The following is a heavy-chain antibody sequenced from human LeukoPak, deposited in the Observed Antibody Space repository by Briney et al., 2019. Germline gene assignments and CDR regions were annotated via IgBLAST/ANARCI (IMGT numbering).Heavy chain of an antibody. D-gene: IGHD3-3*01. J-gene: IGHJ6*03. Sequence: ASVNVSCKASGYTFTSYAMNWVRQAPGQGLECMGWINTNTGNPTYAQGFTGRFVYSLDTSVSTAYLQISSLKAEDTAVYYCARVAFPIFGVVIMDQYYYYMDVWGKGTTVTVSS. CDR1: GYTFTSYA. CDR3: ARVAFPIFGVVIMDQYYYYMDV. CDR2: INTNTGNP. V-gene: IGHV7-4-1*02.